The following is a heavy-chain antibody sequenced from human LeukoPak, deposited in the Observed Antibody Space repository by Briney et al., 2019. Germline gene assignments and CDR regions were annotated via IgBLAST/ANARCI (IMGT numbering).Heavy chain of an antibody. J-gene: IGHJ5*02. CDR2: INHSGST. CDR1: GGSFSGYY. Sequence: SDTLSLTCAVYGGSFSGYYWSWIRQPPGKGLEWIGEINHSGSTNYNPSLKSRLTISVDTSKNQFSLKLSSVTAADTAVYYCARGRGYCSSTSCYAVWFDPWGQGTLVTVSS. D-gene: IGHD2-2*01. V-gene: IGHV4-34*01. CDR3: ARGRGYCSSTSCYAVWFDP.